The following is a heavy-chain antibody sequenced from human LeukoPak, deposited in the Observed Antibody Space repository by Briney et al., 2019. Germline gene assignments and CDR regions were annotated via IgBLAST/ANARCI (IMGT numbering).Heavy chain of an antibody. CDR3: ARSHSSSSGHDAFNI. J-gene: IGHJ3*02. CDR2: IIPIFDTP. D-gene: IGHD6-6*01. V-gene: IGHV1-69*06. Sequence: VKVSCKTSGGTVTTYASSWVRQAPGQGREWMGGIIPIFDTPDHAQRFQGRVTITADRSTGTVYLELSSLRSADTAVYYCARSHSSSSGHDAFNIWGQGTLVTVSS. CDR1: GGTVTTYA.